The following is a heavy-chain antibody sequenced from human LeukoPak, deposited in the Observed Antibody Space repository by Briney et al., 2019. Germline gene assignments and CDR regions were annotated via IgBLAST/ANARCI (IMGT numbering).Heavy chain of an antibody. D-gene: IGHD3-3*01. V-gene: IGHV3-23*01. CDR1: GFTFSSYA. Sequence: GGSLRLSCAASGFTFSSYAMNWVRQAPGKGLEWVSGISPSGGTTYYADSVKGRFTISRDNSKDTLYLQMNSLGVEDTAVYYRAKDLGDYIYPSLFDYWGQGTLVTVSS. CDR3: AKDLGDYIYPSLFDY. J-gene: IGHJ4*02. CDR2: ISPSGGTT.